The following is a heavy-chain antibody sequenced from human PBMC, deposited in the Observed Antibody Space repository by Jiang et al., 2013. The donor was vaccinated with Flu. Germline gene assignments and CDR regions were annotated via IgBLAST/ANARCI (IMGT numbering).Heavy chain of an antibody. D-gene: IGHD3-16*02. J-gene: IGHJ4*02. Sequence: EDGETIYAQKFQGRVTMTEDTSTDTAYMELSSLRSEDTAVYYCAANYDYVWGSYRYTDYWGQGTLVTVSS. V-gene: IGHV1-24*01. CDR2: EDGET. CDR3: AANYDYVWGSYRYTDY.